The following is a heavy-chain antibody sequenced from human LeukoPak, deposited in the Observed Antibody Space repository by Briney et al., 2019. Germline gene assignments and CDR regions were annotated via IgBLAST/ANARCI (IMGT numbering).Heavy chain of an antibody. CDR3: ARGTSSWYRGLDY. D-gene: IGHD6-13*01. CDR2: IYHSGST. CDR1: GGSISSGGYS. J-gene: IGHJ4*02. Sequence: SETLSLTCAVSGGSISSGGYSWSWIRQPPGKGLEWIGYIYHSGSTYYNPSLKGRVTISVDRSKNQFSLKLSSVTAADTAVYYCARGTSSWYRGLDYWGQGTLVTVSS. V-gene: IGHV4-30-2*01.